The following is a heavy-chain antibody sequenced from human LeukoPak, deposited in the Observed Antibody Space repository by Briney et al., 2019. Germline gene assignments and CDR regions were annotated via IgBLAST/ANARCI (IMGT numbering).Heavy chain of an antibody. D-gene: IGHD3-10*01. V-gene: IGHV3-33*06. CDR1: GFTFSSYG. J-gene: IGHJ4*02. CDR3: AKDRGNYYGSGSYYNAFDY. Sequence: PGGSLRLSCAASGFTFSSYGMHWVRQAPGKGLGWVAVIWYDGSNKYYADSVKGRFTISRDNSKNTLYLQMNSLRAEDTAVYYCAKDRGNYYGSGSYYNAFDYWGQGTLVTVSS. CDR2: IWYDGSNK.